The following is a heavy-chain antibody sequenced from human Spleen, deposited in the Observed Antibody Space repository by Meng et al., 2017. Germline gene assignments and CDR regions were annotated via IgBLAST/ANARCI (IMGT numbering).Heavy chain of an antibody. Sequence: QGQLVQSGAEVKKPGASVKVSCKASGYTFTGYYMHWVRQAPGQGLEWMGRINPNSGDTNYAQKFQGRVTMTKDTSISTAYMELSSLRSDDTAVYYCARDRSDYGNWFDPWGQGTLVTVSS. CDR3: ARDRSDYGNWFDP. V-gene: IGHV1-2*06. CDR2: INPNSGDT. D-gene: IGHD3-16*01. J-gene: IGHJ5*02. CDR1: GYTFTGYY.